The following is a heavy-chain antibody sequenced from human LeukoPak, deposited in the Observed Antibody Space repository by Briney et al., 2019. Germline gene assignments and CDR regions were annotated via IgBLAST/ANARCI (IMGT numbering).Heavy chain of an antibody. CDR3: ARGFGELLWVWFDP. CDR1: GGSFSGYY. Sequence: SETLSLTCAVYGGSFSGYYWSWIRQPPGKGLEWIGEINHSGSTNYNPSLKSRVTISVDTSKNQFSLKLSSVTAADTAVYYCARGFGELLWVWFDPWGQGTLVTVSS. V-gene: IGHV4-34*01. J-gene: IGHJ5*02. D-gene: IGHD3-10*01. CDR2: INHSGST.